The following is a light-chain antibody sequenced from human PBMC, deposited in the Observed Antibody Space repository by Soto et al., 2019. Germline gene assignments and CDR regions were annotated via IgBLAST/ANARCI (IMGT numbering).Light chain of an antibody. CDR3: QQYKNWPPLT. V-gene: IGKV3-15*01. Sequence: EIVMTQSPATLSVSPGETATLSCRASQSVSYNLAWYQQKPGQGPRLLIYGAFTRATGIPARFSGSGSGTDFPLTISILQSEDFAVYYCQQYKNWPPLTFGGGTKVEIK. CDR2: GAF. J-gene: IGKJ4*01. CDR1: QSVSYN.